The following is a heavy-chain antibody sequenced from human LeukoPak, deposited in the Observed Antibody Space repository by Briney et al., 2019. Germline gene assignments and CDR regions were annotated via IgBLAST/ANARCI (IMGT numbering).Heavy chain of an antibody. Sequence: PGGSLRLSCAASGFTFDDYAMHWVRQAPGKGPVWVSGISWNSGSIGYADSVKGRFTISRDNAQNPLYLQMNSLRAEDMALYYCAKSQKPKTNDYSIGYWGQGTLVTVSS. J-gene: IGHJ4*02. CDR1: GFTFDDYA. CDR3: AKSQKPKTNDYSIGY. D-gene: IGHD4-11*01. V-gene: IGHV3-9*03. CDR2: ISWNSGSI.